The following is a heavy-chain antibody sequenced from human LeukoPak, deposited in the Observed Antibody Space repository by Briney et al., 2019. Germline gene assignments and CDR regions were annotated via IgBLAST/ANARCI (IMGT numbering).Heavy chain of an antibody. V-gene: IGHV4-34*01. CDR3: ARLVLPRLRRVIDY. D-gene: IGHD3-10*01. Sequence: PETLSLTCAVYGGSFSGYYWSWIRQPPGKGLEWIGEINHSGSTNYNPSLKSRVTISVDTSKNQFSLKLSSVTAADTAVYYCARLVLPRLRRVIDYWGQGTLVTVSS. CDR2: INHSGST. CDR1: GGSFSGYY. J-gene: IGHJ4*02.